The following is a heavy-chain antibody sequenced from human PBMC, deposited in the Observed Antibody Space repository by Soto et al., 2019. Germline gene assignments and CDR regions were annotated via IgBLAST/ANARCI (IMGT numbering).Heavy chain of an antibody. D-gene: IGHD5-12*01. Sequence: SVKVSCKASGVTFSSYAISWLRQAHGQGLEWMGGIIPIFGTANYAQKFQGRVTITEEESRSTAXMHLSSLRSEDTAVYYCARVEDIVATAPSGGQGTVVTASS. CDR1: GVTFSSYA. CDR2: IIPIFGTA. J-gene: IGHJ4*02. V-gene: IGHV1-69*13. CDR3: ARVEDIVATAPS.